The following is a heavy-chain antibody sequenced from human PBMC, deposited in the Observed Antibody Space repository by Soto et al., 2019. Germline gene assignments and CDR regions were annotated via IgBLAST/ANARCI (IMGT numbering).Heavy chain of an antibody. CDR3: AKAGTGYYGMDV. V-gene: IGHV3-30*18. J-gene: IGHJ6*02. Sequence: HPGGSLRLSCAASGFTFSSYGMHWVRQAPGKGLEWVAVISYDGSNKYYADSVKGRFTISRDNSKNTLYLQMNSLRAEDTAVYYCAKAGTGYYGMDVWGQGTTVTVSS. CDR2: ISYDGSNK. CDR1: GFTFSSYG. D-gene: IGHD1-26*01.